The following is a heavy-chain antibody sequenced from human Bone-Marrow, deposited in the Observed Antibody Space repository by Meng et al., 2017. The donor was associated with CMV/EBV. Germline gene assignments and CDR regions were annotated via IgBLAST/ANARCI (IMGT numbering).Heavy chain of an antibody. J-gene: IGHJ6*02. CDR2: ISSSSSYI. CDR3: ARDPGYDFWSGYYTPGSYYGMDV. D-gene: IGHD3-3*01. V-gene: IGHV3-21*01. Sequence: GESLKISCAASGFTFSSYAMHWVRQAPGKGLEWVSSISSSSSYIYYADSVKGRFTISRDNAKNSLYLQMNSLRAEDTAVYYCARDPGYDFWSGYYTPGSYYGMDVWGQGTTVTVSS. CDR1: GFTFSSYA.